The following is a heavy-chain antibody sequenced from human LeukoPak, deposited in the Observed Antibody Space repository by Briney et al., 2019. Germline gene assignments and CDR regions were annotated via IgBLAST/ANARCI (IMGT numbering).Heavy chain of an antibody. CDR3: ARGRIMAY. D-gene: IGHD3-16*01. Sequence: PGGSLRLSCAASGFTFSNYWMSWVRQAPGKGLEWVANIKEDGSEKYYVDSVKGRFTISRDNARNSLYLQMNSLRAEDTAVYYCARGRIMAYWGQGTLVTVSS. CDR1: GFTFSNYW. CDR2: IKEDGSEK. V-gene: IGHV3-7*01. J-gene: IGHJ4*02.